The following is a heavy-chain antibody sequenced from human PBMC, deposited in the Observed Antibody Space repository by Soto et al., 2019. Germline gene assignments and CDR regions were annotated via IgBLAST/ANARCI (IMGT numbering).Heavy chain of an antibody. J-gene: IGHJ6*02. CDR1: GFNFSTYW. CDR3: AKDRQYYYFWSGYYYYYYGMDV. D-gene: IGHD3-3*01. Sequence: GGSLRLSCAGSGFNFSTYWMTWVRQAPGKGLEWVASIKEDGSEKYYVDSVEGRFTSSRDNATNTLYLQMNSLRAEDTAVYYCAKDRQYYYFWSGYYYYYYGMDVWGQGTTVTVSS. CDR2: IKEDGSEK. V-gene: IGHV3-7*01.